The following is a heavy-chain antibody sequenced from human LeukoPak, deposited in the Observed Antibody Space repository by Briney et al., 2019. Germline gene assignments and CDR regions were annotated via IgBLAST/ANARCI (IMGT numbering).Heavy chain of an antibody. CDR3: AKRGFLEWLSYFDY. CDR2: ISGSGGST. D-gene: IGHD3-3*01. Sequence: GGSLRLSCAASGFTFSSYAMSWVRQAPGKGLEWVSAISGSGGSTYYADSVKGRSTISRDNSKNTLYLQMNSLRAEDTAVYYCAKRGFLEWLSYFDYWGQGTLVTVSS. CDR1: GFTFSSYA. V-gene: IGHV3-23*01. J-gene: IGHJ4*02.